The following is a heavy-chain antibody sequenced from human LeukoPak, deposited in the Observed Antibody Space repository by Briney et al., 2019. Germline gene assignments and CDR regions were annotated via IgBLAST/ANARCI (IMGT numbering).Heavy chain of an antibody. CDR3: ATPSGSFLGFYYGMDV. CDR1: GYSLTDLS. CDR2: FDPEDGQT. J-gene: IGHJ6*02. Sequence: ASVKVSCKVSGYSLTDLSMRWVRQVPGEGLEWLGGFDPEDGQTLYAQKFQGRVTMTKDTSTDTVYMDLTNLRSEDTAVYYCATPSGSFLGFYYGMDVWGQGTTVTVSS. D-gene: IGHD1-26*01. V-gene: IGHV1-24*01.